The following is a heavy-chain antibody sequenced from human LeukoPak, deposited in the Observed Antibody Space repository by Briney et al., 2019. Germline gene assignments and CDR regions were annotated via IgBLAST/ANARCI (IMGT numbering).Heavy chain of an antibody. V-gene: IGHV1-8*01. CDR2: MNPNSGNT. D-gene: IGHD3-9*01. J-gene: IGHJ5*02. Sequence: ASVKVSFKASGYTFTSYDINWVRQATGRGLEGMGWMNPNSGNTGYAQKFQGRVTMTRNTSISTAYMELSSLRSEDTAVYYCARGVRADYDILTGYYNGYWFDPWGQGTLVTVSS. CDR3: ARGVRADYDILTGYYNGYWFDP. CDR1: GYTFTSYD.